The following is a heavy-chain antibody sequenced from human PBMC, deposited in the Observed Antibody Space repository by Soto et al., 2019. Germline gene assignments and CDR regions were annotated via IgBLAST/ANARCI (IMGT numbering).Heavy chain of an antibody. CDR3: ARSPESSTSNKAGVPGPYYYYYYGMDV. D-gene: IGHD2-2*01. CDR2: IWYDGSSK. Sequence: GGTLKLSCAASGFTFSSYGMHWVRQAPGKGLKWVAAIWYDGSSKYYADSVKGRFTISRDNSKNTLYLQMNSLRAEDTAVYYCARSPESSTSNKAGVPGPYYYYYYGMDVWGQGTTVTVSS. V-gene: IGHV3-33*01. J-gene: IGHJ6*02. CDR1: GFTFSSYG.